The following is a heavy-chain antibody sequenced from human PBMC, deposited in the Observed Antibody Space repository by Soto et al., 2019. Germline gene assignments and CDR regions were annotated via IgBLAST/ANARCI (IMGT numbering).Heavy chain of an antibody. CDR2: ITRNNAST. D-gene: IGHD5-12*01. V-gene: IGHV3-11*06. J-gene: IGHJ3*02. Sequence: PGGSLRRSCTASAFTFSDYYLSWIRQAPGKALERVPYITRNNASTNYADSVSGRFSMTRDNAKNSLYLQINNRRAEDTAVYYCARRYSVFRLGLDSFDIWGQGTRVT. CDR3: ARRYSVFRLGLDSFDI. CDR1: AFTFSDYY.